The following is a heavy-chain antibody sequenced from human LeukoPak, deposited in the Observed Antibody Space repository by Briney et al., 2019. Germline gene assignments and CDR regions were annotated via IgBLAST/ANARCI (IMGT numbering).Heavy chain of an antibody. V-gene: IGHV3-21*01. CDR1: GFTFSSYS. CDR2: ISSSSSYI. J-gene: IGHJ4*02. Sequence: GGSLRLSCAASGFTFSSYSMNWVRQAPGKGLEWVSSISSSSSYIYYADSVKGRFTISRDNAKNSLYLQMNSLRAKDTAVYYCASCGGDCYWGIFWGQGTLVTVSS. CDR3: ASCGGDCYWGIF. D-gene: IGHD2-21*02.